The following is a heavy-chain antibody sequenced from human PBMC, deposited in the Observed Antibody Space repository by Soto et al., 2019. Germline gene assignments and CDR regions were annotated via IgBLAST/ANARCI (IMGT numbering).Heavy chain of an antibody. V-gene: IGHV4-61*01. CDR2: IYYSGST. CDR1: GGSVSSGSYY. CDR3: ARGWAAIFGVVIPNWFDP. J-gene: IGHJ5*02. D-gene: IGHD3-3*01. Sequence: PSETLSLTCTVSGGSVSSGSYYWSWIRQPPGKGLEWFGYIYYSGSTNYNPSLKSRVTISVDTSKNQFSLKLSSVTAADTAVYYCARGWAAIFGVVIPNWFDPWGQGTLVTVSS.